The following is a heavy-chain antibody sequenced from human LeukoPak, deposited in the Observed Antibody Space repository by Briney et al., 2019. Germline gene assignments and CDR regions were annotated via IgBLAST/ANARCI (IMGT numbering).Heavy chain of an antibody. CDR3: AREYDFWSGDGWLDP. CDR1: GGSISSGSYY. J-gene: IGHJ5*02. D-gene: IGHD3-3*01. Sequence: SQTLSLTCTVSGGSISSGSYYWSWIRQPAGKGLEWIGRIYTSGSTNYNPSLKSRVTISVDTSKNQFSLKLSSVTAADTAVYYCAREYDFWSGDGWLDPWGQGTLVTVSS. CDR2: IYTSGST. V-gene: IGHV4-61*02.